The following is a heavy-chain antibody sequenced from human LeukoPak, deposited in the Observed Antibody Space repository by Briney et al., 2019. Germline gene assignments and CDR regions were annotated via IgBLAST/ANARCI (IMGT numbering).Heavy chain of an antibody. CDR2: ISSSSSTI. J-gene: IGHJ3*02. D-gene: IGHD3-22*01. Sequence: TGGSLRLSCAASGFTFSSYSMNWVRQAPGKGLEWVSYISSSSSTIYYADSVKGRFTISRDNAKNPLYLQMISPSAEDTAVYYCARLLYDSSGYYYGAAAFDSWGQGTMVTVSS. V-gene: IGHV3-48*01. CDR1: GFTFSSYS. CDR3: ARLLYDSSGYYYGAAAFDS.